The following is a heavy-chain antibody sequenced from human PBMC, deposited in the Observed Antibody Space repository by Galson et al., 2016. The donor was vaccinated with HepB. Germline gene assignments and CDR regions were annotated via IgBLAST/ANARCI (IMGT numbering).Heavy chain of an antibody. CDR3: AGVPAGSVTGARAGVDGFDV. CDR2: IYYSGTT. D-gene: IGHD3-9*01. CDR1: GGSISSSTYY. Sequence: ETLSLTCTVSGGSISSSTYYWGWIRQPPGKGLEWIGSIYYSGTTYYNPSLKRRATISVDTSKNQFSLQLSSVTAADTAMYYCAGVPAGSVTGARAGVDGFDVWGQGTVVTVSS. V-gene: IGHV4-39*01. J-gene: IGHJ3*01.